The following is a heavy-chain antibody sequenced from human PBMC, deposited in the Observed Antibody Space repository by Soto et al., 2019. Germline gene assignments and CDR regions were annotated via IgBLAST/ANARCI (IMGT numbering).Heavy chain of an antibody. CDR1: GFTFSDYY. Sequence: QVQLVESGGGLVKPGGSLRLSCAASGFTFSDYYMSWIRQAPGKGLEWVSYISSSSSYTNYADSVKGRFTISRDNAKNSLYLQMNSLRAEDTAVYYCAGTYSRGSPPDLWGRGTLVTVSS. J-gene: IGHJ2*01. V-gene: IGHV3-11*05. CDR3: AGTYSRGSPPDL. D-gene: IGHD6-19*01. CDR2: ISSSSSYT.